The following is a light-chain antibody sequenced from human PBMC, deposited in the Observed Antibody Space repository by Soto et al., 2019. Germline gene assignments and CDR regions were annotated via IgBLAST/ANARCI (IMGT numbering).Light chain of an antibody. CDR1: QIISSY. J-gene: IGKJ2*01. CDR2: AAS. CDR3: QQSYSTPLST. V-gene: IGKV1-39*01. Sequence: DIQMTHAPSSLSASVGDRVTSTCRASQIISSYFNWYQQKPGKAPKLLSYAASSLQSGVPSRFSGSASGTDCTLAISRLQPEDFATYYCQQSYSTPLSTFGRGTKLAIE.